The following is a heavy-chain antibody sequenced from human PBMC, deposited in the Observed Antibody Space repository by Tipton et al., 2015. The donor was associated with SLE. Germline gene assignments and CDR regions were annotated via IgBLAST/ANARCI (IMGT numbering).Heavy chain of an antibody. J-gene: IGHJ4*02. CDR2: IFYSGST. Sequence: TLSLTCTVSGGSISSYDWSWIRQPPGKGLEWIGDIFYSGSTNYNPSLKSRVTISVDTSKNQFSLKLRSLTAADTAVYYCAGQGYCSSTSCPLFDYWGQGTLVTVSS. D-gene: IGHD2-2*01. CDR1: GGSISSYD. CDR3: AGQGYCSSTSCPLFDY. V-gene: IGHV4-59*08.